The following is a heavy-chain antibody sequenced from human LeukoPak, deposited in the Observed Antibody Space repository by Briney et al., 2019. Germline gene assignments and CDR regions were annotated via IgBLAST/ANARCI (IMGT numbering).Heavy chain of an antibody. CDR3: ARAVAGGKPSGFDP. CDR2: IYTSGST. CDR1: GGSISSYY. J-gene: IGHJ5*02. V-gene: IGHV4-4*07. D-gene: IGHD4-23*01. Sequence: SETLPLTCTGSGGSISSYYLSWMRQPAGKGLEWIGRIYTSGSTNYNPPLKSRVTMSVDTSKNQFSLKLGSVTAADRAVYYCARAVAGGKPSGFDPWGQGTLVTVSS.